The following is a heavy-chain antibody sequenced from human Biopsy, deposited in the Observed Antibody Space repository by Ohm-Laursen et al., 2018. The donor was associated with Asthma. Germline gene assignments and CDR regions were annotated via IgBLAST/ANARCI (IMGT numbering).Heavy chain of an antibody. V-gene: IGHV1-69*10. D-gene: IGHD3-3*01. Sequence: SVKLSCKSSGDAFATYTYSWVRQAPGQGLEWLGGLSPMLGRPNYAERFQGRVTITADRSRSTAYMELSNLTIEDTAVYYCSRAVTILQEWSGGMDVWGQGTTVTVSS. CDR2: LSPMLGRP. J-gene: IGHJ6*02. CDR1: GDAFATYT. CDR3: SRAVTILQEWSGGMDV.